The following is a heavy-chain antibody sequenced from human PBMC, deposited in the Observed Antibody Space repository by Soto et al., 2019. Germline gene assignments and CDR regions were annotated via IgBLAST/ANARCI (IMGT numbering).Heavy chain of an antibody. V-gene: IGHV1-69*01. Sequence: QVQLVQSGAEVKKPGSSVKVSCKASGGTFSSYAISWVRQAPGQGLEWMGGIIPIFGTANYAQKFQGRVTITADESTSTAYMELSSLGSEDTAVYYCARKRTAFWSGYYTGDEVFGPLDYWGQGTLVTVSS. J-gene: IGHJ4*02. CDR1: GGTFSSYA. CDR3: ARKRTAFWSGYYTGDEVFGPLDY. CDR2: IIPIFGTA. D-gene: IGHD3-3*01.